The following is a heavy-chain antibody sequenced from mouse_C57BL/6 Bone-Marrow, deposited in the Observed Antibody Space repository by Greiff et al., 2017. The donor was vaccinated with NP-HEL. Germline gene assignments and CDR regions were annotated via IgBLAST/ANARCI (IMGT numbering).Heavy chain of an antibody. V-gene: IGHV14-4*01. CDR1: GFNIKDDY. Sequence: EVKLVESGAELVRPGASVKLSCTASGFNIKDDYMHWVKQRPEQGLEWIGWIDPENGDTEYASKFQGKATITADTSSNTAYLQLSSLTSEDTAVYYCTITPFITTVVATDYWGQGTTLTVSS. J-gene: IGHJ2*01. D-gene: IGHD1-1*01. CDR2: IDPENGDT. CDR3: TITPFITTVVATDY.